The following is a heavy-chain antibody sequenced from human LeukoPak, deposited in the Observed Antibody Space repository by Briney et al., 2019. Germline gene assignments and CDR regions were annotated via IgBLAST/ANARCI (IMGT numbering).Heavy chain of an antibody. CDR1: GFTSSDYG. V-gene: IGHV3-33*01. D-gene: IGHD5-18*01. CDR2: IWYDGSNK. Sequence: GGSLRPSCASSGFTSSDYGMQGVRKAPGEGLGWVAVIWYDGSNKYYAASVKGRFTISRDNSTNTLYMQMNSLRGEDTAVYYCAREVVVYTVMVGFVPWGQGELVTVSS. J-gene: IGHJ5*02. CDR3: AREVVVYTVMVGFVP.